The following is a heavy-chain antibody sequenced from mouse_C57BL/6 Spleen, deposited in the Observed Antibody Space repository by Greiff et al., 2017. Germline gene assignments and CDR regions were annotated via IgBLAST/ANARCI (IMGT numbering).Heavy chain of an antibody. J-gene: IGHJ4*01. CDR2: IRLKSDNSAS. CDR1: GFTFTNYW. CDR3: TDARYYAMDY. Sequence: EVMLVESGGGLVQPGGSMKLSCVASGFTFTNYWMNWVRQSPEKGLEWVAQIRLKSDNSASHYAESVKGRFTISREDSKSRVYLQMNNLRAEDTGIYYCTDARYYAMDYWGQGTSVTVSS. V-gene: IGHV6-3*01.